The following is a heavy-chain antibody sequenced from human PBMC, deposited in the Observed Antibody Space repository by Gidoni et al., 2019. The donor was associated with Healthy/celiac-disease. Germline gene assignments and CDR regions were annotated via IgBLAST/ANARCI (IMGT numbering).Heavy chain of an antibody. CDR3: ARESGMELLGDSADYFDY. D-gene: IGHD1-26*01. V-gene: IGHV6-1*01. J-gene: IGHJ4*02. CDR1: GDSVSSNSAA. Sequence: QVQLQQSGPGLVKPSQTLSLTCAISGDSVSSNSAAWNWIRQSPSRGLEWLGRTYYRSKWYNDYAVSVKSRITINPDTSKNQFSLQLNSVTPEDTAVYYCARESGMELLGDSADYFDYWGQGTLVTVSS. CDR2: TYYRSKWYN.